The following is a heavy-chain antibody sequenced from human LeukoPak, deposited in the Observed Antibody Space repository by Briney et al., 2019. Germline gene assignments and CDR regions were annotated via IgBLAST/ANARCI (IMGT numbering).Heavy chain of an antibody. Sequence: ASVKVSCKASGYTFTGYYMYWVRQAPGQELEWMGWINPNSADTNYAQKFQGRVTMTRDTSVSTAYMELSRLTSDDTAVYYCACGASGSYYNYWGQGTLVTVSS. D-gene: IGHD3-10*01. CDR1: GYTFTGYY. CDR3: ACGASGSYYNY. V-gene: IGHV1-2*02. CDR2: INPNSADT. J-gene: IGHJ4*02.